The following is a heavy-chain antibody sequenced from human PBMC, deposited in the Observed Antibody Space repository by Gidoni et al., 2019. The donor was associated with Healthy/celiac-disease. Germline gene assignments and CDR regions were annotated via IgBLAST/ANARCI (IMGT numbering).Heavy chain of an antibody. J-gene: IGHJ5*02. CDR1: GFTFRRYA. V-gene: IGHV3-23*01. D-gene: IGHD3-22*01. CDR3: AKEDYYDSSGYELDP. CDR2: ISGSGGST. Sequence: EVQLLESGGGLVQPGGSLRLSCAASGFTFRRYAMSWVRQAPGKGLEWVSAISGSGGSTYYADSVKGRFTISRDNSKNTLYLQMNSLRAEDTAVYYCAKEDYYDSSGYELDPWGQGTLVTVSS.